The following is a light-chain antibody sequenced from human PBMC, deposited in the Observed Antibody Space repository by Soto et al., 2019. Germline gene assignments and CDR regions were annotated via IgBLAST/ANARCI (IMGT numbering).Light chain of an antibody. J-gene: IGKJ1*01. CDR2: DVS. V-gene: IGKV1-5*01. Sequence: DIQMTQSPSTLSASVGDRVTITCRASQGISGRLAWYQHKPGKAPNLLIYDVSNLESGVPSRFSGTGSGTEFTLTINSLQPDDFATYYCQQYNSYSTFGPATKVEVK. CDR3: QQYNSYST. CDR1: QGISGR.